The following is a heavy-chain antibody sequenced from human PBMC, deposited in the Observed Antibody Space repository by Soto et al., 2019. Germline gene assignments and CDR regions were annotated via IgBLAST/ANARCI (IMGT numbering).Heavy chain of an antibody. D-gene: IGHD3-16*02. Sequence: AQTLQSKVTMTKDTSPRTAYMALRSLRTDDTAVYYCARDAGSYPYFDYWGQGTLVTVSS. V-gene: IGHV1-18*01. J-gene: IGHJ4*02. CDR3: ARDAGSYPYFDY.